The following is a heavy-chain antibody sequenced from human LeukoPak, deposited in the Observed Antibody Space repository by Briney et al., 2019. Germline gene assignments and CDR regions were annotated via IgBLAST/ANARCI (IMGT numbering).Heavy chain of an antibody. CDR1: GGSFSGYY. CDR3: ARVGLRITIFGVVTHKGYFDY. Sequence: SETLSLTCAVYGGSFSGYYWSWIRQPPGKGLEWIGEIDHSGSTNYNPSLKSRVTISVDTSKNQFSLKLSSVTAADTPVYYCARVGLRITIFGVVTHKGYFDYWGQGTLVTVSS. J-gene: IGHJ4*02. D-gene: IGHD3-3*01. CDR2: IDHSGST. V-gene: IGHV4-34*01.